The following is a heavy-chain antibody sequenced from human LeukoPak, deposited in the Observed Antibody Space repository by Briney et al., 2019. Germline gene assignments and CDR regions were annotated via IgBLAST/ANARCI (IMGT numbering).Heavy chain of an antibody. CDR1: GYTFTSYD. D-gene: IGHD3-10*01. J-gene: IGHJ5*02. Sequence: ASVKVSSKASGYTFTSYDINWVRQATGQGLEWMGWMNPNSGNTGYAQKFQGRVTITRNTSISTAYMELSSLRSEDTAVYYCARGGYGSGSYYWIGWFDPWGQGTLVTVSS. CDR2: MNPNSGNT. CDR3: ARGGYGSGSYYWIGWFDP. V-gene: IGHV1-8*03.